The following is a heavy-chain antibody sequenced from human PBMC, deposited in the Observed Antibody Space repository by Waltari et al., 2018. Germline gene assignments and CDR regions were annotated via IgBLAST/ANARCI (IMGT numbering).Heavy chain of an antibody. Sequence: QVQLVQSGAEVKKPGASVKVSCKASGYTFTSYDINWVRQATGQGLEWMGWINLISGNQGDAQKCKGKVTITRNTSISTAYMELSSLRSEDTAVYYCARGLRYDFWSGPISDDWGQGTLVTVSS. D-gene: IGHD3-3*01. CDR1: GYTFTSYD. V-gene: IGHV1-8*03. CDR3: ARGLRYDFWSGPISDD. CDR2: INLISGNQ. J-gene: IGHJ4*02.